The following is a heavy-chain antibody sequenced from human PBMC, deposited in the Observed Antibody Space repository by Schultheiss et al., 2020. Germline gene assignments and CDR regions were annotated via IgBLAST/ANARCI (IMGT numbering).Heavy chain of an antibody. J-gene: IGHJ6*03. CDR1: GYTFTNYG. CDR3: ARDEPFGYLEWLSDGHHYHYMDV. Sequence: ASVKVSCKASGYTFTNYGITWVRQAPGQGLEWMGWISGHTGNTNYAQKLRGRVAMTTDTSTTTAYMELRSLRSDDTAIYYCARDEPFGYLEWLSDGHHYHYMDVWGKGTAVTVSS. D-gene: IGHD3-3*01. CDR2: ISGHTGNT. V-gene: IGHV1-18*01.